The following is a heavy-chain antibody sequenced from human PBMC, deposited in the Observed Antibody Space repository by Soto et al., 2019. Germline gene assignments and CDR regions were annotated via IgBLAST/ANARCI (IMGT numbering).Heavy chain of an antibody. CDR3: ARVRQQLKKYYFDY. V-gene: IGHV4-34*01. D-gene: IGHD6-13*01. Sequence: SETLSLTCAVYGGSFSCYYWSWIRQPPGKGLEWIGEINHSGSTNYNPSLKSRVTISVDTSKNQFSLKLSSVTAADTAVYYCARVRQQLKKYYFDYWGQGTLVTVSS. J-gene: IGHJ4*02. CDR2: INHSGST. CDR1: GGSFSCYY.